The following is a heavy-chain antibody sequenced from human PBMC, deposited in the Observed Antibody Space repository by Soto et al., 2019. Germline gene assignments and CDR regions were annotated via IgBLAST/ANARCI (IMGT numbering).Heavy chain of an antibody. J-gene: IGHJ5*02. Sequence: ASVKVSCKASGYTFTSDYMHWVRQAPGQGLEWMGIINPSGGSTSYAQKFQGRVTMTRDTSTSTVYMELSSLRSEDTAVYYCARARDYYDSSGYYHNWFDPWGQGTLVTVSS. CDR3: ARARDYYDSSGYYHNWFDP. CDR2: INPSGGST. D-gene: IGHD3-22*01. CDR1: GYTFTSDY. V-gene: IGHV1-46*01.